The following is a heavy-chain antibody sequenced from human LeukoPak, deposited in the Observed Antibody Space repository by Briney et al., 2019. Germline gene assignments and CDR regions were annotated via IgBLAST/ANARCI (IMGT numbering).Heavy chain of an antibody. CDR2: INPNSGGT. D-gene: IGHD3-22*01. Sequence: EASVKVSCKASGYTFTGYYMHWVRQAPGQGLEWMGWINPNSGGTNYAQKFQGRVTMTRDTSISTAYMELSRLRSDDTAVYYCARVDSIFYDSSGYYAAEYLQHWGQGTLVTVSS. V-gene: IGHV1-2*02. CDR3: ARVDSIFYDSSGYYAAEYLQH. J-gene: IGHJ1*01. CDR1: GYTFTGYY.